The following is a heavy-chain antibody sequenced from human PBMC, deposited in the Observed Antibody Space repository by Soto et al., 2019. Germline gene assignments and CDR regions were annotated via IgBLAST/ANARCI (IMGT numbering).Heavy chain of an antibody. J-gene: IGHJ4*02. V-gene: IGHV3-21*06. D-gene: IGHD7-27*01. CDR3: ARESEDLTSNFDY. CDR1: GFTFTRYS. Sequence: GSLLLPCTASGFTFTRYSMNWVRQAPGKGLEWVSSISSTTNYIYYGDSMKVRFTISRDNTKNSLYLEMNSLRAEDTAVYYCARESEDLTSNFDYWGQGTLVTVSP. CDR2: ISSTTNYI.